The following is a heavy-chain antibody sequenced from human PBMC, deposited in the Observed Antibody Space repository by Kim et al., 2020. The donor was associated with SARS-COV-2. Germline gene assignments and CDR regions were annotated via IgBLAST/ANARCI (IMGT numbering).Heavy chain of an antibody. D-gene: IGHD3-16*01. V-gene: IGHV3-64D*09. Sequence: GGSLRLSCSASGFTFSSYAMHWVRQAPGKRLEYVSAISSNGGSTYYADSVKGRFTISRDNSKNTLYLQMSSLRAEDTAVYYCVKSVQGDYYDYWGQGTLVTVSS. CDR2: ISSNGGST. CDR1: GFTFSSYA. J-gene: IGHJ4*02. CDR3: VKSVQGDYYDY.